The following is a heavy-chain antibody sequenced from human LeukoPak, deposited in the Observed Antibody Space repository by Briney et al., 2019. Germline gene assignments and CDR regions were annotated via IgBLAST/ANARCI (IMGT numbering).Heavy chain of an antibody. J-gene: IGHJ3*02. V-gene: IGHV4-59*01. D-gene: IGHD5-12*01. CDR2: VYDNDIS. CDR1: GGSTSGYF. Sequence: SETLSLTCTVSGGSTSGYFWSWIRQSPGKGLEWIGYVYDNDISNFNPSLESRVTILVDRSKSQFSLKLRSVTAADTAVYYCARGLVLATDDAFDIWGPGTMVTVSS. CDR3: ARGLVLATDDAFDI.